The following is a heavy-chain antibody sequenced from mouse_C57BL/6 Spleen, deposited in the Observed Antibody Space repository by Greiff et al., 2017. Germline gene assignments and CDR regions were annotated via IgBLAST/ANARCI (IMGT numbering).Heavy chain of an antibody. V-gene: IGHV5-9-1*02. Sequence: EVQLMESGAGLVKPGGSLKLSCAASGFTFSSYAMSWVRQTPEKRLEWVAYISSGGDYIYYADTVKGRFTLTRDNARNTRYLQMGSLKSEDTAMYYCTRDRHYCGSSRWYFGVWGTGTTVTVSS. CDR2: ISSGGDYI. CDR1: GFTFSSYA. J-gene: IGHJ1*03. CDR3: TRDRHYCGSSRWYFGV. D-gene: IGHD1-1*01.